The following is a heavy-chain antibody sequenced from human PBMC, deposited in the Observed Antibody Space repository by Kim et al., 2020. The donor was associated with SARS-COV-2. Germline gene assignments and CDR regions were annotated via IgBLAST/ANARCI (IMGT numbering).Heavy chain of an antibody. J-gene: IGHJ4*02. D-gene: IGHD3-10*01. V-gene: IGHV3-15*01. CDR2: GTT. Sequence: GTTDYAAPVKGRFTISRDDSKNTLYLQMNSLKTEDTAVYYCTTDARGLDYWGQGTLVTVSS. CDR3: TTDARGLDY.